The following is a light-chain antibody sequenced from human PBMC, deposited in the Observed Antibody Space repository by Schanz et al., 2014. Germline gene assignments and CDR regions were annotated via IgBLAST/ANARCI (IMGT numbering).Light chain of an antibody. V-gene: IGLV2-14*03. CDR3: SSYTSTVFWV. Sequence: QSALTQPASVSGSPGQSITIPCTGTSRDLGSGQNYVSWYQQHPGKAPQLLIYDVSNRPSGVSNRFSGSRSGNTASLTISGLQAEDEADYYCSSYTSTVFWVFGGGTKLTVL. CDR2: DVS. CDR1: SRDLGSGQNY. J-gene: IGLJ3*02.